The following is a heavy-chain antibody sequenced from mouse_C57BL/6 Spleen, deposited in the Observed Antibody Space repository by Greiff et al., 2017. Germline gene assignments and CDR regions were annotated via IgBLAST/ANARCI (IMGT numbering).Heavy chain of an antibody. V-gene: IGHV3-6*01. CDR1: GYSITSGYY. J-gene: IGHJ4*01. Sequence: EVQLVESGPGLVKPSQSLSLTCSVTGYSITSGYYWNWIRQFPGNKLEWMGYISYDGSNNYNPSLKNRISITRDTSKNQFFLKLNSVTTEDTATYYCAEGYYYYAMDYWGQGTSVTVSS. D-gene: IGHD2-3*01. CDR3: AEGYYYYAMDY. CDR2: ISYDGSN.